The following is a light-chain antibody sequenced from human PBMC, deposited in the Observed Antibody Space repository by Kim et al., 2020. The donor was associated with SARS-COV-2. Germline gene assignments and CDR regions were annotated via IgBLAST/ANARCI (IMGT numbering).Light chain of an antibody. Sequence: GERETNTSRDSKSVSRRNGAWNKKKPGQATRHIIYGASRRGSGIPDRFSGSGYGTDFTITISRMEPEEFAVYYWQEYGSTHTFGQGTKLEI. J-gene: IGKJ2*01. CDR2: GAS. CDR1: KSVSRRN. V-gene: IGKV3-20*01. CDR3: QEYGSTHT.